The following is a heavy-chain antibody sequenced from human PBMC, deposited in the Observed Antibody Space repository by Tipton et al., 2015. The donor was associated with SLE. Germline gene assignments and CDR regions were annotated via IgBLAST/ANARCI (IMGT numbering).Heavy chain of an antibody. Sequence: TLSLTCTVSGGSISSSSYYWGWIRQPPGKGLEWIGSIYYSGGTYYNPSLKSRVTISVDTSKNQFSLKLSSVTAADTAVYYCARAGGLGIAAALFLDAFDIWGQGTMVTVSS. V-gene: IGHV4-39*01. CDR3: ARAGGLGIAAALFLDAFDI. J-gene: IGHJ3*02. CDR1: GGSISSSSYY. CDR2: IYYSGGT. D-gene: IGHD6-13*01.